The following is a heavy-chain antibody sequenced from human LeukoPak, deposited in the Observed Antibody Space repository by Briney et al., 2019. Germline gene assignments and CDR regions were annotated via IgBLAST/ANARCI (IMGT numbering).Heavy chain of an antibody. J-gene: IGHJ5*02. CDR1: GLTVSSNY. D-gene: IGHD3-10*01. CDR2: IYSCGST. Sequence: RGSLRLSCAASGLTVSSNYMNWVRQAPGKGLEWVSVIYSCGSTYYADSVKGRFTISRDNSKNTLYLQMNSLRAEDTAVYYCARGAYGSGSYGDNWFDPWGQGTLVTVSS. CDR3: ARGAYGSGSYGDNWFDP. V-gene: IGHV3-66*01.